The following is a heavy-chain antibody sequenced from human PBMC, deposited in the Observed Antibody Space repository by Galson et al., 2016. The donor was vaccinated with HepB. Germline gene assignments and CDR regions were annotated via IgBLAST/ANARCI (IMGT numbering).Heavy chain of an antibody. V-gene: IGHV3-43*01. CDR2: ISWNGSST. Sequence: SLRLSCAASGFTFDDYTLHWVRQAPGKGLEWVSLISWNGSSTSYAASVKGQFTIFRDNSKNSLYLQMNSLRTEDTAFYYCARAGPYYYLDYWGQGTPVAVSS. D-gene: IGHD1-26*01. J-gene: IGHJ4*02. CDR1: GFTFDDYT. CDR3: ARAGPYYYLDY.